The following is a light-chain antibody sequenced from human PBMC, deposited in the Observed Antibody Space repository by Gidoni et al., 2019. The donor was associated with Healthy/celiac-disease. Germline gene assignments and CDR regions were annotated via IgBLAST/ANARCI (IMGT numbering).Light chain of an antibody. J-gene: IGKJ2*01. V-gene: IGKV1-39*01. Sequence: DIQMTQSPSSRSASVGDSVTITCRASQSISSYLDWYQQKPGKAPKLLIYAASSLQSWVPSRFSVSGSWTDFPLTISSLQPDDFAPSYCQPSYSTRSTFGQGTKLEIK. CDR2: AAS. CDR3: QPSYSTRST. CDR1: QSISSY.